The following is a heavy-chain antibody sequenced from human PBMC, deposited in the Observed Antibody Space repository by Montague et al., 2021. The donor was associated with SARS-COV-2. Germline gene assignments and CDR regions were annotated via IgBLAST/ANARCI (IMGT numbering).Heavy chain of an antibody. V-gene: IGHV3-7*01. CDR1: GFTFSSYW. D-gene: IGHD2-15*01. CDR3: ARLVVVAATPY. J-gene: IGHJ4*02. Sequence: PLRLSCAASGFTFSSYWMSWVRQAPGKGLEWVANIKQDGSEKYYVDFVKGRFTISRDNAKNSLSLQMNSLRAEDTAVYYCARLVVVAATPYWGQGTLVTVSS. CDR2: IKQDGSEK.